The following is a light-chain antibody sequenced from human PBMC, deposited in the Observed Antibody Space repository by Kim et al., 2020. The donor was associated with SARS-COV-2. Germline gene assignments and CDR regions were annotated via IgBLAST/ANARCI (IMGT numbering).Light chain of an antibody. CDR2: DNN. Sequence: GQGVTISCSGNNSNIGNNYVSCYQQFPGTAPKLLIYDNNKRPSGIPDRFSGSKSGTSATLAITGLQTGDEADYHCGTWDSSLTAGVFGGGTQLTVL. CDR1: NSNIGNNY. CDR3: GTWDSSLTAGV. J-gene: IGLJ2*01. V-gene: IGLV1-51*01.